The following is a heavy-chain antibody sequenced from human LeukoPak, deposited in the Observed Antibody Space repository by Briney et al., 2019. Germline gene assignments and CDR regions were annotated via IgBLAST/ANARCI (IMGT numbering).Heavy chain of an antibody. CDR1: GGSLNGYY. Sequence: SETLSLTCAVSGGSLNGYYWSWIRQSPGKGLEWIGEMHHRGSTSYKASLRSRVTISRDTSENQFSLELSSVTAADTAVYYCARGILDYYYFDLWGRGTLVTVSS. D-gene: IGHD3/OR15-3a*01. CDR2: MHHRGST. J-gene: IGHJ2*01. V-gene: IGHV4-34*01. CDR3: ARGILDYYYFDL.